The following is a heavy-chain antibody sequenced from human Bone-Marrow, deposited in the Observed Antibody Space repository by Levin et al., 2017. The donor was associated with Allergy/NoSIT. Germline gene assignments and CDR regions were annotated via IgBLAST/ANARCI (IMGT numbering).Heavy chain of an antibody. Sequence: GGSLRLSCGASGFTLNSHWMHWVRRGPGEGLVCVSRISTDGSDKRYADAVKGRFIISRDNPGNTVYLEMNSLRDEDTAVYYCVRGTTDWMGMDYWGQGALVTVSS. D-gene: IGHD3/OR15-3a*01. V-gene: IGHV3-74*01. CDR2: ISTDGSDK. J-gene: IGHJ4*02. CDR3: VRGTTDWMGMDY. CDR1: GFTLNSHW.